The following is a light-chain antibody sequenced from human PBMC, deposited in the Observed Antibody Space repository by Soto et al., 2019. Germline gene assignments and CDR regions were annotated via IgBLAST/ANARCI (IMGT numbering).Light chain of an antibody. Sequence: DIQMTQSPSSLSASAGDRIIITCRASRDIGNFVNWYQQKPGKAPNLLIYDASNLETGVPSRFSGGGSGTHFTFTISNLQPEDIATYYCQQYDNLPPTWTFGQGTKVDI. CDR2: DAS. J-gene: IGKJ1*01. CDR1: RDIGNF. V-gene: IGKV1-33*01. CDR3: QQYDNLPPTWT.